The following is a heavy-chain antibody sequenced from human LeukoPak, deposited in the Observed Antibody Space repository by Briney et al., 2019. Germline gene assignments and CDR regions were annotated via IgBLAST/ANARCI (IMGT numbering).Heavy chain of an antibody. CDR2: ISTYNGDT. CDR1: GYTFTDYG. V-gene: IGHV1-18*01. D-gene: IGHD6-13*01. Sequence: ASVKVSCKASGYTFTDYGISWVRRAPGQGLEWMGWISTYNGDTNFAQKFQGRVTMTTDTSTNTAYMELRSLTSDDTAVYYCARDSNQGSSSWTGYYYYYYMDVWGKGTTVTISS. J-gene: IGHJ6*03. CDR3: ARDSNQGSSSWTGYYYYYYMDV.